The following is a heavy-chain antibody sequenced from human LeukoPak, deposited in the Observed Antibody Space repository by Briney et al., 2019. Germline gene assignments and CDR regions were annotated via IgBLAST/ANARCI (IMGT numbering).Heavy chain of an antibody. V-gene: IGHV6-1*01. J-gene: IGHJ3*01. CDR1: GDNVSSISDS. CDR3: ARVKWLVTPYALDF. CDR2: TYYRSNWFH. D-gene: IGHD6-19*01. Sequence: SQTLSLTCAISGDNVSSISDSWNWIRQSPSRGLEWLGRTYYRSNWFHDYAVSLKSRMNITADTSKNQFTLHLTSVTPDDTAVYYCARVKWLVTPYALDFWGQGTLVAVSS.